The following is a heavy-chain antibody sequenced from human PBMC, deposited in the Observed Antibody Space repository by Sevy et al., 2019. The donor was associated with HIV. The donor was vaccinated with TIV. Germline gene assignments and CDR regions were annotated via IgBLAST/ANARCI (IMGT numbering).Heavy chain of an antibody. V-gene: IGHV4-59*01. CDR1: GDSIGDYY. CDR2: IDYSGNA. Sequence: SETLSLTCTVSGDSIGDYYWSWIRQTPGKGLEWIGYIDYSGNAHYNPSLKSRFTMSVDTSKNHFSLKLNSVTAADTAFYYCARDPATGWFDPWGQGTLVTVSS. J-gene: IGHJ5*02. CDR3: ARDPATGWFDP.